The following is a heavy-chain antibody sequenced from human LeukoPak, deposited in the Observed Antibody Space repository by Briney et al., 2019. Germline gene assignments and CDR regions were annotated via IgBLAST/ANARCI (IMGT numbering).Heavy chain of an antibody. Sequence: SETLSLTCTVSGGSISSYYWSWSRQPPGKGLEWIGYIYCSGSTNYNPSLKSRVTISVDTSKNQFSLKLSSVTAADTAVYYCARVPGWGIYYDSSRLENLNWFAPWGQGTLVTVSS. CDR3: ARVPGWGIYYDSSRLENLNWFAP. D-gene: IGHD3-22*01. J-gene: IGHJ5*02. CDR2: IYCSGST. V-gene: IGHV4-59*01. CDR1: GGSISSYY.